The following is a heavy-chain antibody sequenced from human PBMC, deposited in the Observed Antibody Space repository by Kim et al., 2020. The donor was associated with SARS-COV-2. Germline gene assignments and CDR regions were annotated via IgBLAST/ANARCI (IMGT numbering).Heavy chain of an antibody. CDR2: SA. D-gene: IGHD6-19*01. CDR3: ASGDNSGLAY. Sequence: SANFNPSLKSRVTISVDTSKNQVTLKMKSVTVADTAMYYCASGDNSGLAYWGQGTLVTVSP. J-gene: IGHJ4*02. V-gene: IGHV4-59*09.